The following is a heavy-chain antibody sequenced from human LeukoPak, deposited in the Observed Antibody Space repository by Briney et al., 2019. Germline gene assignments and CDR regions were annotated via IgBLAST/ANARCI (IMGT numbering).Heavy chain of an antibody. V-gene: IGHV3-7*01. Sequence: QPGGSLRLSCAASGFTFSRHWMSWVRQAPGKGLEWVATIKQGGSENYYVDSVKGRFAISRDDANNSLYLQMNGLRVEDTALYYCVRGPHYGAYTDYFDYWGQGTLVTVSS. CDR2: IKQGGSEN. CDR1: GFTFSRHW. D-gene: IGHD4-17*01. CDR3: VRGPHYGAYTDYFDY. J-gene: IGHJ4*02.